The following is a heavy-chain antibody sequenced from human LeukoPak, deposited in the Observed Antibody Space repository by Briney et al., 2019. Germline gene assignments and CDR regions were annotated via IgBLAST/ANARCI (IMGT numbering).Heavy chain of an antibody. Sequence: AASVKVSCKASGYTFTGYYMHWVRQAPGQGLEWMGWINPNSGGTNYAQKFQGRVTMTRDTSISTAYMELSRLRSDDTAVYYCARLRSGSYVYWGQGTLVTVSS. CDR3: ARLRSGSYVY. CDR1: GYTFTGYY. J-gene: IGHJ4*02. D-gene: IGHD1-26*01. V-gene: IGHV1-2*02. CDR2: INPNSGGT.